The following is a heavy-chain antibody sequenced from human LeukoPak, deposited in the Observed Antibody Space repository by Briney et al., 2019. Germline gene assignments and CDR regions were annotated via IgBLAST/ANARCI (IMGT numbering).Heavy chain of an antibody. CDR2: ISGIGVAT. J-gene: IGHJ3*02. D-gene: IGHD3-3*01. CDR1: GFTFSSYS. Sequence: SGGSLRLSCAASGFTFSSYSMRWVRQAPGKGLVWVSRISGIGVATNYADSVKGRFTISRDNAKNTLYLQMNSLRAEDTAVYYFAKVPVCSLTISEVVTNDAGDIWGQGTIVSVSS. CDR3: AKVPVCSLTISEVVTNDAGDI. V-gene: IGHV3-23*01.